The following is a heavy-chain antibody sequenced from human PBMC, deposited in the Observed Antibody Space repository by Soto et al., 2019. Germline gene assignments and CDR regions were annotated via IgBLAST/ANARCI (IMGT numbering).Heavy chain of an antibody. Sequence: GGSLRLSCKASEFTFSTYAMTWVRQAPGRGLQWVATISDSGDITYYADSVKGRFTISRDNSMNTPYLQMNNLTAEDTAIYYRAKAWVRGITDSPPRLDSCGRGTLLTVSS. CDR1: EFTFSTYA. J-gene: IGHJ5*02. CDR3: AKAWVRGITDSPPRLDS. V-gene: IGHV3-23*01. D-gene: IGHD1-20*01. CDR2: ISDSGDIT.